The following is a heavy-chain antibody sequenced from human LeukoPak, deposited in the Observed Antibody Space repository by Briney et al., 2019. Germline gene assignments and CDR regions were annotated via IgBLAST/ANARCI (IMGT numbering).Heavy chain of an antibody. CDR1: GFTFSNYM. V-gene: IGHV3-74*01. CDR3: LRDLNWSLDQ. D-gene: IGHD1-20*01. Sequence: PGESLRLSCAASGFTFSNYMMHWVRQAPGKGLVWVSRIKSDGITITYADSMKGRFTISRDNAKNTLYLQMNSLRAEDTAVYYCLRDLNWSLDQWGQGTLVTVSS. CDR2: IKSDGITI. J-gene: IGHJ4*02.